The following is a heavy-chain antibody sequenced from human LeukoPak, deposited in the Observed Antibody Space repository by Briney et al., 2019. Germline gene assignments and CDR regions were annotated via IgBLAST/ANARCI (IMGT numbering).Heavy chain of an antibody. CDR3: ARRGLGYQPMAFGMDV. CDR1: GYTLTELS. Sequence: ASVKVSCKVSGYTLTELSMHWVRQAPGKGLEWMGGFDPEDGETIYAQKFQGRVTITRDTSASTAYMELSSLRSEDTAVYYCARRGLGYQPMAFGMDVWGQGTTVTVSS. V-gene: IGHV1-24*01. D-gene: IGHD2-2*01. CDR2: FDPEDGET. J-gene: IGHJ6*02.